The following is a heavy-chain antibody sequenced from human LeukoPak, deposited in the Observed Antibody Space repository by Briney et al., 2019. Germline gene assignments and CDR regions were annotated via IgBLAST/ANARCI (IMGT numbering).Heavy chain of an antibody. V-gene: IGHV3-23*01. D-gene: IGHD3-3*01. J-gene: IGHJ4*02. CDR1: GFTFSSYA. CDR2: ISGSGGST. Sequence: GGYLRLSCAASGFTFSSYAMSWVPQAPGKGLECVLAISGSGGSTYYADSVKGRFTISRDNSKNTLYLQMNSLRAEDKAVYYCAKDTSYYDFWSGYSYYFDYWGQGTLVTVSS. CDR3: AKDTSYYDFWSGYSYYFDY.